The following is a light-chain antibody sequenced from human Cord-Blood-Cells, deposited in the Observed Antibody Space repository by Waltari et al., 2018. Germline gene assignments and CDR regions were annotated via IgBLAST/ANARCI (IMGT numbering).Light chain of an antibody. CDR2: DVS. Sequence: QSPLTQPPSVPVSPGQSITLPCTGTRIAAVGYNFVCWYQQHPGKAPKLMIYDVSNRPSGVSNRFSGSKSGNTASLTISGLQAEDEADYYCSSYTSSSTVVFGGGTKLTVL. J-gene: IGLJ2*01. CDR3: SSYTSSSTVV. V-gene: IGLV2-14*01. CDR1: RIAAVGYNF.